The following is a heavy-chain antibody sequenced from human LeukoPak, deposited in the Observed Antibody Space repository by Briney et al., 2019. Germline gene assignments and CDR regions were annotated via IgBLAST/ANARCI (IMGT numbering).Heavy chain of an antibody. J-gene: IGHJ5*02. D-gene: IGHD4-23*01. CDR3: ARVHPDYGGNSEWFDP. CDR2: INTNTGNP. V-gene: IGHV7-4-1*02. Sequence: ASVKVSCKASGYTFTSYAMNWVRQAPGQGLEWMGWINTNTGNPTYAQGFTGRFVFSLDTSVSTAYLQISSLQAEDTAVYYCARVHPDYGGNSEWFDPWGQGTLVTVSS. CDR1: GYTFTSYA.